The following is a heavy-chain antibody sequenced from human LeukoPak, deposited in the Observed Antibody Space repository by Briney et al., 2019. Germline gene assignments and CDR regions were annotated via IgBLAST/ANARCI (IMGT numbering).Heavy chain of an antibody. J-gene: IGHJ3*02. CDR2: INPNGGYT. Sequence: ASVKVSCKASGYTFTSYGISWVRQAPGQGLEWMGIINPNGGYTSYAQKFQGRVTMTRDMSTSTVYMEFSSLRSEDTAVYYCARTVAARRHPFGAFDIWGQGTMVTVSS. D-gene: IGHD6-6*01. CDR3: ARTVAARRHPFGAFDI. V-gene: IGHV1-46*01. CDR1: GYTFTSYG.